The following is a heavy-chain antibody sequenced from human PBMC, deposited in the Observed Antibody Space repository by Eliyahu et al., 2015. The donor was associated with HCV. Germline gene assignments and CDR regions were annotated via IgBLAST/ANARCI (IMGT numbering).Heavy chain of an antibody. Sequence: QVQLQESGPGLVKPSETLSLICTVSGGSISDYYWTWVRQPAGKGLEWIGRVYTSGTPNYNPSLKSRLTISADTSKNQFSLILTSVTAADTAMYYCARAPRYCTGRICYGYWYLDLWGRGTLVTVSS. J-gene: IGHJ2*01. CDR2: VYTSGTP. CDR3: ARAPRYCTGRICYGYWYLDL. V-gene: IGHV4-4*07. D-gene: IGHD2-8*02. CDR1: GGSISDYY.